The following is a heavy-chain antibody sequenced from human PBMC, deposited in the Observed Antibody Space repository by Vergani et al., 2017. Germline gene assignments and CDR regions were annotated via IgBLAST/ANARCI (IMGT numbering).Heavy chain of an antibody. CDR1: GYSISSGYY. V-gene: IGHV4-38-2*01. Sequence: QVQLQESGPGLVKPSETLSLTCAVSGYSISSGYYWGWIRQPPGKGLEWIGSIYHSGSTYYNPSLKSRVTISVDTSKNQFSLKLSSVTAADTAVYYCARGDAFDIWGQGTMVTVSS. CDR3: ARGDAFDI. CDR2: IYHSGST. J-gene: IGHJ3*02.